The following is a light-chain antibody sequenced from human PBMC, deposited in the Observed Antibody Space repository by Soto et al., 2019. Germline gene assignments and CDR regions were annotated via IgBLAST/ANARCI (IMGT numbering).Light chain of an antibody. CDR1: SSDIGGSKY. CDR3: CSYAGSSTLV. CDR2: EGS. J-gene: IGLJ3*02. Sequence: QSALTQPASLSGSPGQSITISCAGTSSDIGGSKYVSWYQQHPGKAPKLMIYEGSKRPSGVSNRFSGSKSGNTASLTISGLQAEDEADYYCCSYAGSSTLVFGGGTKLTVL. V-gene: IGLV2-23*01.